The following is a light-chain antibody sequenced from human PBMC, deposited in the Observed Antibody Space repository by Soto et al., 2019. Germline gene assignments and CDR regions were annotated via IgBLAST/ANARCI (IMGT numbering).Light chain of an antibody. CDR3: SSYTSSSTYYV. V-gene: IGLV2-14*01. Sequence: QSALTQPASVSGSPGQSITISCTGTSSDVGGYNYVSWYQQHPGKAPKLMIYDVSNRPSGVSNRFSGSKSGNTASLTISGLQAEDEAHYYCSSYTSSSTYYVFGTGTKLTVL. J-gene: IGLJ1*01. CDR2: DVS. CDR1: SSDVGGYNY.